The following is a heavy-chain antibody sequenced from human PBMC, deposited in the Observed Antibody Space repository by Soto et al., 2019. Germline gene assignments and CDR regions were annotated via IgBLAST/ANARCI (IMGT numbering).Heavy chain of an antibody. V-gene: IGHV3-23*01. CDR2: ILVDGRT. CDR3: AKATATGGGAFDI. J-gene: IGHJ3*02. D-gene: IGHD2-8*02. Sequence: EVQMLESGGGLAQPGGSLRLSCAASGFICSSYDMSWVRQAPGKGLEWVSTILVDGRTFYVDSVKGRFTISRDNSKNTVYLQMSSLTAGDTALYYCAKATATGGGAFDICGQGTMVTVSS. CDR1: GFICSSYD.